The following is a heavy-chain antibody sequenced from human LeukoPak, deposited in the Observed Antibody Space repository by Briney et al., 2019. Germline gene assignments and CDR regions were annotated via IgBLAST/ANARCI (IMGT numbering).Heavy chain of an antibody. V-gene: IGHV1-69*04. CDR3: ASTKVTIFGVVIDNWFDP. J-gene: IGHJ5*02. D-gene: IGHD3-3*01. CDR1: GGTFSSYA. Sequence: ASVKVSCKASGGTFSSYAISWVRQAPGQGLEWMGRIIPIFGIANYARKFQGRVTITADKSTSTAYMELSSLRSEDTAVYYCASTKVTIFGVVIDNWFDPWGQGTLVTVSS. CDR2: IIPIFGIA.